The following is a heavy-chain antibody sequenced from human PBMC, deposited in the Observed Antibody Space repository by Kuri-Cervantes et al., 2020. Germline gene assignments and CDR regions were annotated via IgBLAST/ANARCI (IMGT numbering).Heavy chain of an antibody. CDR1: GGSFTGYY. Sequence: GSLRLSCTVSGGSFTGYYWNWVRQPAGKGLEWIGRMYITRSAIYSPSFTSRVTMSVDTSKNQFSLNLRSVTAADTAVYYCAGDAPYYFYGMDVWGQGTTVTVSS. CDR2: MYITRSA. CDR3: AGDAPYYFYGMDV. V-gene: IGHV4-4*07. J-gene: IGHJ6*02.